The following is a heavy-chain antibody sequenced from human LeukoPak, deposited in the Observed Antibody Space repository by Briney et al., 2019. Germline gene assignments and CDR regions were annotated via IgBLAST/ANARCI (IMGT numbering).Heavy chain of an antibody. CDR1: GFTFSSYW. Sequence: PGGSLRLSCAASGFTFSSYWMSWVRQAPGKGLEWVANIKQDGSEKYYVDSGKGRFTISRDNAKNSLYLQMNSLRAEDTAVYYCARVGSRRGSGGSCYKYWGQGTLVTVSS. V-gene: IGHV3-7*01. J-gene: IGHJ4*02. CDR2: IKQDGSEK. CDR3: ARVGSRRGSGGSCYKY. D-gene: IGHD2-15*01.